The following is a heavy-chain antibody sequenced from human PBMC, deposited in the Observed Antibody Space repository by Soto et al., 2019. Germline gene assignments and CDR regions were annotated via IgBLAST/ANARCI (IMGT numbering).Heavy chain of an antibody. CDR2: ISAYNGNT. CDR1: GYSFTSYG. J-gene: IGHJ6*02. D-gene: IGHD1-1*01. V-gene: IGHV1-18*04. CDR3: ATDSPITGTLRGAPVMHV. Sequence: QIQLVQSGAEVQQPGASVKVSCKASGYSFTSYGISWVRQAPGQGLEWVGWISAYNGNTNYAQSLQGRVTMTTDTSTNAAYVKTKSPCTTDPAVCHSATDSPITGTLRGAPVMHVWGQGTTVTAS.